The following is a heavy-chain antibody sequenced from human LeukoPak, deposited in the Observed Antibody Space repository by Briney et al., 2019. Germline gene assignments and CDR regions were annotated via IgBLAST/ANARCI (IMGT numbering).Heavy chain of an antibody. CDR3: AELGITMIGGV. Sequence: GGSLRLSCAASGFTFGSYAMSWVRQAPGKGLEWVSSISGTGGSTYYADSVKGRFTISRDNAKNSLYLQMNSLRAEDTAVYYCAELGITMIGGVWGKGTTVTISS. CDR1: GFTFGSYA. D-gene: IGHD3-10*02. CDR2: ISGTGGST. V-gene: IGHV3-23*01. J-gene: IGHJ6*04.